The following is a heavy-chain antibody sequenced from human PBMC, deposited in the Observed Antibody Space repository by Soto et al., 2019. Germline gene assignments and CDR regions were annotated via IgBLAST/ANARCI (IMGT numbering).Heavy chain of an antibody. CDR3: AAGGGLPRYY. Sequence: QLQLQESGSGLVKPSQTLSLTCAVSGGSISSGGYSWSWIRQPPGKGLEWIGYSYHSGSTYYNPSLTTRVTISVARSTNQFSLQLSSVTAADTAVYYCAAGGGLPRYYWGQGTLVTVSS. V-gene: IGHV4-30-2*01. J-gene: IGHJ4*02. CDR1: GGSISSGGYS. D-gene: IGHD5-12*01. CDR2: SYHSGST.